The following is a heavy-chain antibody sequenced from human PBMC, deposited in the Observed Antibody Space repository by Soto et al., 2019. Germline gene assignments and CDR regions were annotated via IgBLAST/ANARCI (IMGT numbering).Heavy chain of an antibody. CDR1: GGSISSGGYY. CDR3: ARDRGIAVAGTMLNYYYGMDV. D-gene: IGHD6-19*01. Sequence: SETLSLTCTVSGGSISSGGYYWSWIRQHPGKGLEWIGYIYYSGSTYYNPSLKSRVTISVDTSKNQFSLKLSSVTAADTAVYYCARDRGIAVAGTMLNYYYGMDVWGQGTTVTV. J-gene: IGHJ6*02. CDR2: IYYSGST. V-gene: IGHV4-31*03.